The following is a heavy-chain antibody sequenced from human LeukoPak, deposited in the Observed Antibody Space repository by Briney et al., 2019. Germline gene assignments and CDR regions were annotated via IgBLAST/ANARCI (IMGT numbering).Heavy chain of an antibody. CDR1: GFTFSSYS. Sequence: GGSLRLSCVVSGFTFSSYSMNWVRQAPGKGLEWVSHISSTSSTMYYADSVKGRFTISRNNARSSLYLQMNSLRDEDTAVYYSARVRPSYYVDYWGQGNLVSVSS. J-gene: IGHJ4*02. CDR3: ARVRPSYYVDY. V-gene: IGHV3-48*02. CDR2: ISSTSSTM.